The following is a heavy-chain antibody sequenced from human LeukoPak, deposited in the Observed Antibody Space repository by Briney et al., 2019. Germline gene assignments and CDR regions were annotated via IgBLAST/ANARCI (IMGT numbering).Heavy chain of an antibody. CDR3: AELGITMIGGV. D-gene: IGHD3-10*02. CDR1: GFIFSSYS. V-gene: IGHV3-48*04. CDR2: ISSSGSTI. J-gene: IGHJ6*04. Sequence: GGSLRLSCAASGFIFSSYSMNWVRQAPGKGLEWVSYISSSGSTIYYADSVKGRFTISRDNAKNSLYLQMNSLRAEDTAVYYCAELGITMIGGVWGKGTTATISS.